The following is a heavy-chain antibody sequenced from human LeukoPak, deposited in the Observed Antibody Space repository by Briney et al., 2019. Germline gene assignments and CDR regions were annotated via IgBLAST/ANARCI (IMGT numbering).Heavy chain of an antibody. J-gene: IGHJ3*02. CDR1: GASISDYY. Sequence: SETLSLTCTVSGASISDYYWSWIRQPVGKGLEWMGRIYTSGSTNYNPSLRSRVTMSGDTSKNQSSLKLSSVTAADTAMYYCARDGGVVVAAAPAAFDIWGQGTMVTVSS. D-gene: IGHD2-2*01. CDR2: IYTSGST. V-gene: IGHV4-4*07. CDR3: ARDGGVVVAAAPAAFDI.